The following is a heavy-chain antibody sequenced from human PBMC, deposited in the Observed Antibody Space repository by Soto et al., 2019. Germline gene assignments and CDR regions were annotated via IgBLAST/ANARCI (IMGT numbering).Heavy chain of an antibody. J-gene: IGHJ4*02. CDR3: AHRSCDSRTGSVDS. D-gene: IGHD3-22*01. V-gene: IGHV2-5*02. CDR2: VLWDDDK. Sequence: QITLEESGPTLLKPTQTLTLTCTFSGFSLTTEGVAVAWARQSPGKAPEWLAVVLWDDDKRFNPSLGSRLSISNDTSKRQVFLTLARLEPMDASTSFGAHRSCDSRTGSVDSWGAGTQNVVSS. CDR1: GFSLTTEGVA.